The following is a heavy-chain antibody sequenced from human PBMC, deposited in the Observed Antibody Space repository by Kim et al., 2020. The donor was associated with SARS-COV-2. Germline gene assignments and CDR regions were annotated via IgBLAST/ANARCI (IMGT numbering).Heavy chain of an antibody. V-gene: IGHV3-7*01. CDR1: GFTFSSFW. D-gene: IGHD2-2*01. Sequence: GGSLRLSCAASGFTFSSFWMSWVRQAPGKGLEWVANIKQDGREKYYVDSVKGRFTISRDNAENSLYLQMSSLRAEDTAVYYCARGSRVFDYWGQGTLVTVSS. CDR3: ARGSRVFDY. J-gene: IGHJ4*02. CDR2: IKQDGREK.